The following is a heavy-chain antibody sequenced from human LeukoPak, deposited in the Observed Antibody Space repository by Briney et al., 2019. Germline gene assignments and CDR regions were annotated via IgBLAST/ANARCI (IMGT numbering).Heavy chain of an antibody. Sequence: PSETLSLTCTVSGGSISSYYWSWIRQPPGKGLEWIGYIYYSGSTNYNPSLKSRVTMSVDTSKNQFSLKLSSVTAADTAVYYCARVVSGSSSWYDERNYYYYYMDVWGKGTTVTVSS. CDR3: ARVVSGSSSWYDERNYYYYYMDV. J-gene: IGHJ6*03. CDR2: IYYSGST. CDR1: GGSISSYY. V-gene: IGHV4-59*01. D-gene: IGHD6-13*01.